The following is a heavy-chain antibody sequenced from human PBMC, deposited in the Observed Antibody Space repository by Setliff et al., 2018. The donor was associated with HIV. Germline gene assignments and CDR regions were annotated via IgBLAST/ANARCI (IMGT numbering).Heavy chain of an antibody. J-gene: IGHJ5*02. CDR3: ARTRSGTYYGEMNWFDP. Sequence: SETLSLTCTVSGGSIRTGNYYWNWIRQPAGKGLEWIGHIHTTGSITYNPSLRSRVTISLDTSKNQVSLSLASVTAADTAVYYCARTRSGTYYGEMNWFDPWGQGILVTV. CDR2: IHTTGSI. D-gene: IGHD3-10*01. V-gene: IGHV4-61*09. CDR1: GGSIRTGNYY.